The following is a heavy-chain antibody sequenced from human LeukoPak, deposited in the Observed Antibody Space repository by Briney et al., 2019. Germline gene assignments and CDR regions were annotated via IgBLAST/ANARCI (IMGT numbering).Heavy chain of an antibody. Sequence: HTGGTLRLSCAASGFTFSTYAMSWFLQAPVKVLKWVSGVSLSGDRTYYADSVKGRFTISRDNSKNTLHLQMNSLRAEDTALYFFVSSIRRHTRYQFDSWGQGTLVTVSS. CDR2: VSLSGDRT. CDR1: GFTFSTYA. J-gene: IGHJ4*02. V-gene: IGHV3-23*01. CDR3: VSSIRRHTRYQFDS. D-gene: IGHD2-2*01.